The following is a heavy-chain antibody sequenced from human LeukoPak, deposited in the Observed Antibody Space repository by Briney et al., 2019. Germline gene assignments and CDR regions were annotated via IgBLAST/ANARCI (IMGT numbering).Heavy chain of an antibody. D-gene: IGHD3-22*01. CDR2: IYYSGST. Sequence: SETLSLTCAVYGGSFSDYYWSWIRQHPGKGLEWIGYIYYSGSTYYNPSLKSRVTISVDTSKNQFSLKLSSVTAADTAVYYCARLLYYYDSSGYGNFDYWGQGTLVTVSS. CDR3: ARLLYYYDSSGYGNFDY. V-gene: IGHV4-31*11. J-gene: IGHJ4*02. CDR1: GGSFSDYY.